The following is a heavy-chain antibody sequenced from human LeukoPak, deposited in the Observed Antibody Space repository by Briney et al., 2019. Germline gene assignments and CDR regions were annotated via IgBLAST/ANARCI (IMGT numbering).Heavy chain of an antibody. CDR3: AKGSGWEVSYYYYYMDV. Sequence: SGGSLRLSCAASGFTFSSYSMNWVRQAPGKGLDWVSYISRSSTTIYYADSVKGRFTISRDNAKNSLYLQMNSLRAGDTAVYYCAKGSGWEVSYYYYYMDVWGKGTTVTISS. CDR1: GFTFSSYS. CDR2: ISRSSTTI. D-gene: IGHD1-26*01. J-gene: IGHJ6*03. V-gene: IGHV3-48*01.